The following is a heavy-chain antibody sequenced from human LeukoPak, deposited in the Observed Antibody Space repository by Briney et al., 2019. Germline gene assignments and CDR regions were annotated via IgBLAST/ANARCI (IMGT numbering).Heavy chain of an antibody. D-gene: IGHD3-22*01. CDR3: ARGPTYYYDSSGLTAFDY. J-gene: IGHJ4*02. CDR2: IYTSGST. V-gene: IGHV4-4*07. CDR1: GGSISSYY. Sequence: SETLSLTYTVSGGSISSYYWSWIRQPAGKGLEWIGRIYTSGSTNYNPSLKSRVTMSVDTSKNQFSLKLSSVTAADTAVYYCARGPTYYYDSSGLTAFDYWGQGTLATVSS.